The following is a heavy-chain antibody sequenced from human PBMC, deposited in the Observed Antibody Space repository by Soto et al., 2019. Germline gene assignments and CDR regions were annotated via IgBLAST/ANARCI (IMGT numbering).Heavy chain of an antibody. J-gene: IGHJ3*01. CDR2: ISSSGSTI. CDR3: ARVSSCWEEAGAFDL. D-gene: IGHD6-19*01. Sequence: QVQLVESGGGLVKPGGSLRLSCAASGFTFSDYYMSWIRQAPGKGLEWVSYISSSGSTIYYADSVKGRFTIPRDHAKNSLYLQMKGLRAADTAVDYCARVSSCWEEAGAFDLWCQGTMVTVSS. CDR1: GFTFSDYY. V-gene: IGHV3-11*01.